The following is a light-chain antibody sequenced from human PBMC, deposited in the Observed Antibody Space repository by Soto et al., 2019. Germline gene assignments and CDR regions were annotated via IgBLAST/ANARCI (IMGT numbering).Light chain of an antibody. CDR3: SSFTSSSSVA. V-gene: IGLV2-14*01. Sequence: QSALTQPASVSGSPGQSITISCTGTSSDVGGYNYVSWYQQHPGKAPKLMIYEVSSRPSGVSNRFSGSKSGNTASLTISGLQAEDEADYFCSSFTSSSSVAFGGGTQLTVL. J-gene: IGLJ2*01. CDR2: EVS. CDR1: SSDVGGYNY.